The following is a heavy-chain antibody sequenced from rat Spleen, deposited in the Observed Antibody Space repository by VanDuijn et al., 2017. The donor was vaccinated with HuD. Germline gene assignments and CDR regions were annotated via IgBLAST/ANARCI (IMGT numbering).Heavy chain of an antibody. CDR1: GFTFSDHY. D-gene: IGHD1-11*01. V-gene: IGHV5-7*01. CDR2: ISYDGSST. Sequence: EVQVVESDGGLVQPGRSLKLSCVASGFTFSDHYMAWVRQAPTKGLEWVATISYDGSSTYYRDSVKGRFTISRDYDKNTLYLQLSSLRSEDTALYYCARNYGGSPFDYWGQGTLVTVSS. CDR3: ARNYGGSPFDY. J-gene: IGHJ3*01.